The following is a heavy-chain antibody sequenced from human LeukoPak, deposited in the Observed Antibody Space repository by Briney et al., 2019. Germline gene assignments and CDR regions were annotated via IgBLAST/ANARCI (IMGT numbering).Heavy chain of an antibody. CDR2: ISYDGSNK. V-gene: IGHV3-30*04. J-gene: IGHJ4*02. CDR3: ARDRWLQSKGALDY. D-gene: IGHD5-24*01. Sequence: PGGSLRLSCAASGFTFSSYAMHWVRQAPGKGLEWVAVISYDGSNKYYADSVKGRFTISRDNSKNTLYLQMNSLRAGDTAVYYCARDRWLQSKGALDYWGQGTLVTVSS. CDR1: GFTFSSYA.